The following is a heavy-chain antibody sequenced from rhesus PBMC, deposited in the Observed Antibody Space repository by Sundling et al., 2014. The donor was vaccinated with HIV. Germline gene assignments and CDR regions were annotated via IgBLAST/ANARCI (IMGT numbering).Heavy chain of an antibody. CDR1: GFSFGSFG. J-gene: IGHJ4*01. CDR2: IIPLINIP. Sequence: QVQLVQSGAEVKKPGASVKISCTASGFSFGSFGFNWVRQAPGQGLEWMGVIIPLINIPDYAQNFRGRVTITADTSTRTVYMELSSLRSEDTAVYYCVREGVDGTDFDYWGRGRSSSPSLQ. CDR3: VREGVDGTDFDY. D-gene: IGHD4-29*01. V-gene: IGHV1-198*02.